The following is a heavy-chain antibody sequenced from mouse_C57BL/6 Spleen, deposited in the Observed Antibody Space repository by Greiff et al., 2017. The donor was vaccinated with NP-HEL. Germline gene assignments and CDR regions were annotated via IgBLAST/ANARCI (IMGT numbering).Heavy chain of an antibody. CDR1: GYSFTGYY. V-gene: IGHV1-42*01. CDR2: INPSTGGT. J-gene: IGHJ4*01. CDR3: ARRGQLRMDY. D-gene: IGHD3-2*02. Sequence: VQLKQSGPELVKPGASVKISCKASGYSFTGYYMNWVKQSPEKSLEWIGEINPSTGGTTYNQKFKAKATLTVDKSSSTAYMQLKSLTSEDSAVYYCARRGQLRMDYWGQGTSVTVSS.